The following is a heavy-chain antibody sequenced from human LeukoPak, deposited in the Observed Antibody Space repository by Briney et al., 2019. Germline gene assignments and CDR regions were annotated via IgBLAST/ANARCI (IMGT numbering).Heavy chain of an antibody. D-gene: IGHD2-15*01. Sequence: GGSLRLSCAASGFTFDDYAMHWVRQAPGKGLEWVSGISWNSGSIGYADSVKGRFTISRDNAKNSLYLQMNSLRAEGTALYYCAKDHCSGGSCYSNYYGMDVWGQGTTVTVSS. J-gene: IGHJ6*02. CDR1: GFTFDDYA. V-gene: IGHV3-9*01. CDR2: ISWNSGSI. CDR3: AKDHCSGGSCYSNYYGMDV.